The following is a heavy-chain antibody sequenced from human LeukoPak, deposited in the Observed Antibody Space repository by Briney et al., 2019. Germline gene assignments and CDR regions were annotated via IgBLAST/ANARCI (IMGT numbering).Heavy chain of an antibody. CDR1: GGSITSGAYY. V-gene: IGHV4-31*03. D-gene: IGHD5-12*01. J-gene: IGHJ5*02. CDR2: IHYGGGT. CDR3: ARGYAARSWFDP. Sequence: SETLSLTCSVSGGSITSGAYYWSWIRQHPGKGLEWIGYIHYGGGTHYNPSLKSRINISIDTSQDEISLKLSSVAAADTAVYFCARGYAARSWFDPWGQGTLVTVSS.